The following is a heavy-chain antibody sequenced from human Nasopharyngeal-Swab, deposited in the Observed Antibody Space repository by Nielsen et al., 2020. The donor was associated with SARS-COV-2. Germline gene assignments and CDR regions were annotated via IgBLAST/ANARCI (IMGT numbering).Heavy chain of an antibody. J-gene: IGHJ4*02. CDR3: ARTEVGANLFDY. CDR1: GGSLNDYY. Sequence: GSLRLSCAVYGGSLNDYYWSWIRQPPGKGLEWIGEINHSGTTNDNPSLKSRATISVDTSKSQFSLRLSSVTAADTAVYYCARTEVGANLFDYWGQGTLVTVSS. CDR2: INHSGTT. D-gene: IGHD1-26*01. V-gene: IGHV4-34*04.